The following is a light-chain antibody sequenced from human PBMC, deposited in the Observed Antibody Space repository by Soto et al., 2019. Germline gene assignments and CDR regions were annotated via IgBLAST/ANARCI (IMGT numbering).Light chain of an antibody. CDR3: QQYGSSPPVT. CDR1: QSISSSY. V-gene: IGKV3-20*01. CDR2: AAS. J-gene: IGKJ2*01. Sequence: EIVLTQSPGTLSLSPGVRATLSCRASQSISSSYLAWYQQKPGQAPRLLIYAASSRATGIPDRFSGSGSGTDFTLTITRLEPEDFAVYYCQQYGSSPPVTFGQGTKLDLK.